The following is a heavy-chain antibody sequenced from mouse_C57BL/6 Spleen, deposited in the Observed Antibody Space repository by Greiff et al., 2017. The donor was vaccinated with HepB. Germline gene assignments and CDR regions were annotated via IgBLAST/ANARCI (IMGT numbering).Heavy chain of an antibody. J-gene: IGHJ4*01. CDR2: IWRGGST. Sequence: VQLQQSGPGLVQPSQRLSITCTVSGFSLTSYGVHWVRQSPGKGLEWLGVIWRGGSTDYNAAFMSRLSITKDNSKSQVFFKMNSLQADDTAIYYCAKSYSNYGGYAMDYWGQGTSVTVSS. CDR1: GFSLTSYG. D-gene: IGHD2-5*01. V-gene: IGHV2-5*01. CDR3: AKSYSNYGGYAMDY.